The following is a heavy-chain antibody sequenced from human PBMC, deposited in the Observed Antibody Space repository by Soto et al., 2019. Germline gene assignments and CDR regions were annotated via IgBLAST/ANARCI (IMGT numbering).Heavy chain of an antibody. J-gene: IGHJ4*02. CDR3: ARHPNADSSSSDY. CDR1: GGSISSSSYY. Sequence: SETLSLTCTVSGGSISSSSYYWGWIRQPPGKGLEWIGSIYYSGSTYYNPSLKSRVTISVDTSKNQFSLKLSSVTAADTAVYYCARHPNADSSSSDYWGQGTLVTVSS. V-gene: IGHV4-39*01. CDR2: IYYSGST. D-gene: IGHD6-6*01.